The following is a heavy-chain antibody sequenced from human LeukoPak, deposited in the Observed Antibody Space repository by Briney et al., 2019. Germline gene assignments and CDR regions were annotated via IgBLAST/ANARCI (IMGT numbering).Heavy chain of an antibody. CDR3: ARAHLVVTPSDSLKIRQASLTY. V-gene: IGHV1-46*01. CDR2: INPSGGST. CDR1: GFTFTSYY. Sequence: ASVKVSCKASGFTFTSYYMHWVRQAPGQGLEWMGIINPSGGSTSYAQKFQGRVTMTRDMSTSTVYMELSSLRSEDTAVYYCARAHLVVTPSDSLKIRQASLTYWGQGTLVTVSS. J-gene: IGHJ4*02. D-gene: IGHD4-23*01.